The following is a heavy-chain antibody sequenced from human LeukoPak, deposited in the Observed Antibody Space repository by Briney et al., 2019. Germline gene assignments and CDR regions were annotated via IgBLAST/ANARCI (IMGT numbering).Heavy chain of an antibody. CDR2: INHSGST. J-gene: IGHJ4*02. CDR1: GGSFSGYY. Sequence: SETLSLTCAVYGGSFSGYYWSWIRQPPGKGLEWIGEINHSGSTNYNPSLKSRVTISVDTSKNQFSLKLSSVTAADTAVYYCAGNDFWSGYYPAYWGQGTLVTVSS. V-gene: IGHV4-34*01. CDR3: AGNDFWSGYYPAY. D-gene: IGHD3-3*01.